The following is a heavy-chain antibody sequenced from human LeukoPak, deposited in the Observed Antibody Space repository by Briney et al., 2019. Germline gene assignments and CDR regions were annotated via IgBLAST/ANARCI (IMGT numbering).Heavy chain of an antibody. CDR2: ITGSGDSI. CDR1: GFIFSSYP. V-gene: IGHV3-23*01. Sequence: GGSLRLSCAASGFIFSSYPMSWVRQAPGKGLEWVSAITGSGDSIYYADSVKGRFTISRDNSKNTLYLQMNTLRAEDRAVYYCAKENPVGGTNYFDYWGQGTLVTVAS. J-gene: IGHJ4*02. D-gene: IGHD1-26*01. CDR3: AKENPVGGTNYFDY.